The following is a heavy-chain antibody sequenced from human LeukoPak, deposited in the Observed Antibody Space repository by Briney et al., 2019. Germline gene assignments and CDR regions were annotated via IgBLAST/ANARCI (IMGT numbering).Heavy chain of an antibody. V-gene: IGHV1-8*02. D-gene: IGHD3-16*02. CDR1: GYTFTNYY. CDR2: MNPNSGNT. CDR3: ARGAPSYVWGSYRYADY. Sequence: GASVKVSCKASGYTFTNYYIHWVRQAPGQGLEWMGWMNPNSGNTGYAQKFQGRVTMTRNTSISTAYMELSSLRSEDTAVYYCARGAPSYVWGSYRYADYWGQGTLVTVSS. J-gene: IGHJ4*02.